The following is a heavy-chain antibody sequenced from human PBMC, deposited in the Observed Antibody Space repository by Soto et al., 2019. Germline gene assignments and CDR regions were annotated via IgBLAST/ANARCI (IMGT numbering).Heavy chain of an antibody. D-gene: IGHD4-17*01. J-gene: IGHJ2*01. Sequence: QVQLVQSGAEVKKPGSSVKVSCKASGGTFSSYAISWVRQAPGQGLEWMGGIIPIFGTANYAQKFQGRVTITADESTSTAYLELSRLRSWGTAVYYCASPPDYGDSYWYFHLWGRGTLVTVSS. V-gene: IGHV1-69*12. CDR3: ASPPDYGDSYWYFHL. CDR2: IIPIFGTA. CDR1: GGTFSSYA.